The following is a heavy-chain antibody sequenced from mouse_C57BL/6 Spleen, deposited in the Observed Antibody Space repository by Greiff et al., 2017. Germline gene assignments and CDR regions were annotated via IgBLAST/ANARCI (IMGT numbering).Heavy chain of an antibody. J-gene: IGHJ4*01. D-gene: IGHD2-2*01. CDR3: ARDYYGYDVGYYYAMDY. V-gene: IGHV1-26*01. CDR1: GYTFTDYY. Sequence: EVQLQQSGPELVKPGASVKISCKASGYTFTDYYMNWVKQSHGKSLEWIGDINPNNGGTSYNQKFKGKATLTVDKSSSTAYMELRSLTSEDSAVYYCARDYYGYDVGYYYAMDYWGQGTSVTVSS. CDR2: INPNNGGT.